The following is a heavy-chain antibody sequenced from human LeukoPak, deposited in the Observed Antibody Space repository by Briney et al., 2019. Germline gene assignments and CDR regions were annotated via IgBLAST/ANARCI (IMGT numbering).Heavy chain of an antibody. V-gene: IGHV1-18*01. CDR3: ARDRRLRYFDWPTYYYYYMDV. CDR2: ISAYNGNT. J-gene: IGHJ6*03. Sequence: GASVKVSCKASGYAFTSYGISWVRQAPGQGLEWMGWISAYNGNTNYAQKLQGRVTMTTDTSTSTAYMELRSLRSDDTAVYYCARDRRLRYFDWPTYYYYYMDVWGKGTTVTISS. D-gene: IGHD3-9*01. CDR1: GYAFTSYG.